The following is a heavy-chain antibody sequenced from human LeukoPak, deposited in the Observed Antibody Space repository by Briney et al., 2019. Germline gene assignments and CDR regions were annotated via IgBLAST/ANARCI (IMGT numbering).Heavy chain of an antibody. CDR2: ISYDGSNK. V-gene: IGHV3-30*18. J-gene: IGHJ4*02. Sequence: SCKVSGYTLTELSMHWVRQAPGKGLEWVAVISYDGSNKYYADSVKGRFTISRDNSKNTLYLQMNSLRAEDTAVYYCAKDLPRVGATSWRGAGDCWGQGTLVTVSS. CDR1: GYTLTELS. CDR3: AKDLPRVGATSWRGAGDC. D-gene: IGHD1-26*01.